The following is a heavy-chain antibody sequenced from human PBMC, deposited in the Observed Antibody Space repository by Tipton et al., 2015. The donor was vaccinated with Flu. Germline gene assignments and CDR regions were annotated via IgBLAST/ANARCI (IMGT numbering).Heavy chain of an antibody. V-gene: IGHV4-59*01. J-gene: IGHJ4*02. Sequence: GLVKPSETLSLTCAVSGGSINYYYWSWIRQSPGKGLEWIGYIYYSGSTDYSPSLKSRVTISVDTSRNQCSLKLSSVTAADTAVYYCARGTSTATMKAFDYWGQGALVTVSS. CDR1: GGSINYYY. CDR2: IYYSGST. D-gene: IGHD2-2*01. CDR3: ARGTSTATMKAFDY.